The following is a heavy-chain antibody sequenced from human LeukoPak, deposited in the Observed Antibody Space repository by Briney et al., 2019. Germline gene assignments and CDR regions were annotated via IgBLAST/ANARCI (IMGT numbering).Heavy chain of an antibody. CDR3: ARDFDYDSSGFYAFDI. J-gene: IGHJ3*02. V-gene: IGHV3-20*04. D-gene: IGHD3-22*01. CDR2: INWNAGST. Sequence: GGSLRLSCAASGFTFDDYGMSWVRQAPGKGLEWFSGINWNAGSTGSADSVKGRFTIYRDNAKNSLYLQMNSLRAEDTALYYCARDFDYDSSGFYAFDIWGQGTMVTVSS. CDR1: GFTFDDYG.